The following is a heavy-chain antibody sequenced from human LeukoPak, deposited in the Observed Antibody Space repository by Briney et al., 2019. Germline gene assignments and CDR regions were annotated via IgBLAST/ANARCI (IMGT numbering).Heavy chain of an antibody. D-gene: IGHD3-22*01. CDR3: ARESYYYDSSGYRNWFDP. CDR2: INHSGST. J-gene: IGHJ5*02. CDR1: GGSFSGYY. V-gene: IGHV4-34*01. Sequence: SETLSLTCAAYGGSFSGYYWSWIRQPPGKGLEWIGEINHSGSTNYNPSPKSRVTISVDTSKNQFSLKLSSVTAADTAVYYCARESYYYDSSGYRNWFDPWGQGTLVTVSS.